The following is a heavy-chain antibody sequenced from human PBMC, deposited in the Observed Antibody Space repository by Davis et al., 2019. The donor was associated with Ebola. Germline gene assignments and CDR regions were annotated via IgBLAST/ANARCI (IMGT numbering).Heavy chain of an antibody. CDR1: GGSFSGHY. Sequence: LSCAVYGGSFSGHYWSWIRQPPGKGLEWIGESNHRGRTSYNPSLKSRATISVDTSKNQFSLKVNSMTAADTAVYYCARSATVTTTALEYWGQGLLVTVSS. V-gene: IGHV4-34*01. D-gene: IGHD4-17*01. CDR3: ARSATVTTTALEY. J-gene: IGHJ4*02. CDR2: SNHRGRT.